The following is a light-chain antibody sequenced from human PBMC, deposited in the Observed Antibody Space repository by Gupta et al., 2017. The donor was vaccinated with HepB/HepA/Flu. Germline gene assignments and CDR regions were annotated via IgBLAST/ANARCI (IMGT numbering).Light chain of an antibody. V-gene: IGKV3-20*01. Sequence: DIVLTQSSGTLSLSPGERATLSCRASQSVSSSYLAWYQQKPGQAPRLLIYGASSRATGLPDRFSGSGSGTDFTLTISRLEPEDFAVYYCQQYGSSPLWTFGQGTKVEIK. CDR2: GAS. CDR1: QSVSSSY. J-gene: IGKJ1*01. CDR3: QQYGSSPLWT.